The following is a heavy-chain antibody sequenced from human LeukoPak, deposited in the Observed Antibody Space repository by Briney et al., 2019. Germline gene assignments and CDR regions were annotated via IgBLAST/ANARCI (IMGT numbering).Heavy chain of an antibody. J-gene: IGHJ6*02. CDR2: IIPIFGTA. D-gene: IGHD3-3*01. V-gene: IGHV1-69*13. CDR1: GGTFSSYA. CDR3: ARDEGDFWSPVKPPIGDYYYGMDV. Sequence: SVKVSCTTSGGTFSSYAISWVRLAPGQGLEWMGGIIPIFGTANYAQKFQGRVTITADESTSTAYMELSSLRSEDTAVYYCARDEGDFWSPVKPPIGDYYYGMDVWGQGTTVTVSS.